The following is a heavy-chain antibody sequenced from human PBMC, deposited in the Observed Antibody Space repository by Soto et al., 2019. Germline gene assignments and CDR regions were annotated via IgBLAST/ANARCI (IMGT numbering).Heavy chain of an antibody. V-gene: IGHV1-18*01. CDR3: ARDRSSGWDNWFDP. D-gene: IGHD6-19*01. Sequence: MRSVHQATGQGLEWMGWISAYNGNTNYAQKLQGRVTMTTDTSTSTAYMELRSLRSDDTAVYYYARDRSSGWDNWFDPWGQGTLVTVSS. CDR2: ISAYNGNT. J-gene: IGHJ5*02.